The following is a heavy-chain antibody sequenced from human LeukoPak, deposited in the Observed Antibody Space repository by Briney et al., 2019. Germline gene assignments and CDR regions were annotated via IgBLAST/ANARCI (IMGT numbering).Heavy chain of an antibody. D-gene: IGHD4/OR15-4a*01. CDR3: ARDPRAPGQPPFDY. Sequence: GSSAKVSCKACGGTFSSYAISWVRQARGQGLEWMGRIIPILGIANYAQKFQGRVTITADKSTSTAYMELSSLRSEDTAVYYCARDPRAPGQPPFDYWGQGTLVTVSS. J-gene: IGHJ4*02. CDR2: IIPILGIA. V-gene: IGHV1-69*04. CDR1: GGTFSSYA.